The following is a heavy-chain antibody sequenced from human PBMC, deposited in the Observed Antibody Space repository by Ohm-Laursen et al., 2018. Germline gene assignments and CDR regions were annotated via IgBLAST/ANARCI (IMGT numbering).Heavy chain of an antibody. CDR3: LVTVVTLGAPDY. D-gene: IGHD4-23*01. V-gene: IGHV3-53*01. J-gene: IGHJ4*02. Sequence: SLRLSCTASEVTDSPNYMSWVRQAPGKGLECVAILYNGGFTYYADSVKGRFTISRDNSKNTLFLQMNGLRVADTAVYYCLVTVVTLGAPDYWGQGALVTVSS. CDR2: LYNGGFT. CDR1: EVTDSPNY.